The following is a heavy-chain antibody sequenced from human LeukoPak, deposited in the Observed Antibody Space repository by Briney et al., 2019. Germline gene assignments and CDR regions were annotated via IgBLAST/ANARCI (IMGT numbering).Heavy chain of an antibody. CDR2: IYYSGST. V-gene: IGHV4-39*07. CDR1: GGSISSSSYY. CDR3: ARYGVVAATQGIMIDAFDI. J-gene: IGHJ3*02. D-gene: IGHD2-15*01. Sequence: SETLSLTCTVSGGSISSSSYYWGWIRQPPGKGLEWIGSIYYSGSTYYNPSLKSRVTISVDTSKNQFSLKLSSVTAADTAVYYCARYGVVAATQGIMIDAFDIWGQGTMVTVSS.